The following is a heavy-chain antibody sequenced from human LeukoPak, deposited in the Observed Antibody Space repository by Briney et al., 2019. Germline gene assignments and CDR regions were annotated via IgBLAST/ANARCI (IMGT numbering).Heavy chain of an antibody. CDR3: AREREHIVVVTATLHDAFDM. J-gene: IGHJ3*02. CDR2: IYPGDSDT. D-gene: IGHD2-21*02. CDR1: GYSFTSYW. Sequence: GESLKISCKGSGYSFTSYWIGWVRQMPGKGLEWMGIIYPGDSDTRYSPSFQGQVTISADKSISTAYLQWNSLKASDTAMYYCAREREHIVVVTATLHDAFDMWGQGTMVTVSS. V-gene: IGHV5-51*01.